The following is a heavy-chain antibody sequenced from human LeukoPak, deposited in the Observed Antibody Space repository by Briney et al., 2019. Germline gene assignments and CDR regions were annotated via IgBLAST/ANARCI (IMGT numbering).Heavy chain of an antibody. Sequence: ASVKVSCKVSGDTLTELSMHWVRQAPGKGLEWMGWINPNSGGTNYAQKFQGRVTMTRDTPISTAYTELRRLRSDDTAVFYCPYVTAIAYYYSYTDVRRQRPPVTVSS. D-gene: IGHD3-16*01. J-gene: IGHJ6*03. CDR2: INPNSGGT. V-gene: IGHV1-2*02. CDR3: PYVTAIAYYYSYTDV. CDR1: GDTLTELS.